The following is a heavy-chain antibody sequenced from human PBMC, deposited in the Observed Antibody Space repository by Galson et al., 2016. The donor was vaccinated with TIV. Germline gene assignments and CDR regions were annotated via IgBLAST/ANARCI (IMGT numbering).Heavy chain of an antibody. CDR3: AKAAGSGSSWRFDY. J-gene: IGHJ4*02. CDR2: ISGSGATT. V-gene: IGHV3-23*01. D-gene: IGHD6-13*01. CDR1: GFTFSSYA. Sequence: SLRLSCAASGFTFSSYAMNWVRQAPGKGLEWVSAISGSGATTYYADSVKGRFTISRDNSKNTLYLQMNSLRAEDTALYYCAKAAGSGSSWRFDYWGQGKPVTVSS.